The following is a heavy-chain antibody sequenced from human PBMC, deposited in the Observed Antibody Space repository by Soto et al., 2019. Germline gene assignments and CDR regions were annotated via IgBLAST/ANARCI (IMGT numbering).Heavy chain of an antibody. Sequence: QVQLQESGPGLVKPSGTLSLTCAVSGGSISSSNWWSWVRQPPGKGLEWIGEIYHSGSTNYNPSLNSRVTILVDKSKNQFSLKLSSVTATDTAVHYIARVIHLSGWYSGTIDYWGQGTLVTVSS. D-gene: IGHD6-19*01. CDR3: ARVIHLSGWYSGTIDY. V-gene: IGHV4-4*02. CDR1: GGSISSSNW. J-gene: IGHJ4*02. CDR2: IYHSGST.